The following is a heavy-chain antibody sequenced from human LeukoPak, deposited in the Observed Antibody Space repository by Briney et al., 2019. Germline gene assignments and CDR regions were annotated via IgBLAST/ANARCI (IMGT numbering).Heavy chain of an antibody. CDR3: AKQGPGYRSSTSCYGVDY. J-gene: IGHJ4*02. V-gene: IGHV7-4-1*02. D-gene: IGHD2-2*01. CDR2: INTDTGNP. CDR1: GYTFLSYG. Sequence: ASVKVSCKASGYTFLSYGISWVRQAPGQGLEWLGWINTDTGNPTYGQGFAGRFVFSMDTSVSTAYLQISSLKAEDTAVYYCAKQGPGYRSSTSCYGVDYWGQGTLVTVSS.